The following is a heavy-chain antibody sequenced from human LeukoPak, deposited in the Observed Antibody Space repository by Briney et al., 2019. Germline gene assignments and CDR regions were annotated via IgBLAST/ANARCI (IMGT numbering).Heavy chain of an antibody. CDR2: IYYSGST. Sequence: PSETLSLTCTVSGGSISSYYWSWIRQPPGMGLEWIGYIYYSGSTNYNPSLKSRVTISVDTSKNQFSLKLSSVTAADTAVYYCARDGSGHYYDSSGYPGWFDPWGQGTLVTVSS. CDR1: GGSISSYY. V-gene: IGHV4-59*01. J-gene: IGHJ5*02. CDR3: ARDGSGHYYDSSGYPGWFDP. D-gene: IGHD3-22*01.